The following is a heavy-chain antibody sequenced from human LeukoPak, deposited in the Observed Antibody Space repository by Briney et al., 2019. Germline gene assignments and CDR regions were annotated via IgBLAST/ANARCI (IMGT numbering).Heavy chain of an antibody. V-gene: IGHV3-7*01. D-gene: IGHD5-18*01. CDR2: IRHDGNEK. CDR3: VRGVSGSSYGDY. CDR1: GFTFSSYW. J-gene: IGHJ4*02. Sequence: PGGSLRLSCAASGFTFSSYWMNWVRKAPGKGLEWLANIRHDGNEKHYVDSVKGRFTMSRDKAKNSLYLQMNSLTAEDTAVYYCVRGVSGSSYGDYWGQGTLVTVSS.